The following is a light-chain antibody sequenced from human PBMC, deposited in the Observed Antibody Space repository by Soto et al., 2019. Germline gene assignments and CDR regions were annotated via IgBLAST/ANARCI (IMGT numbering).Light chain of an antibody. CDR3: QQLRIYPIT. CDR2: AAS. J-gene: IGKJ4*01. V-gene: IGKV1-9*01. CDR1: LSISSW. Sequence: DIQMTQSPSTLSASVGDRVTITCRASLSISSWLAWYQQKQGKAPKLLIYAASTLQSGVPSRFSGSGSGTEFTLTISSLQPEDFATYFCQQLRIYPITFGGGTKVDIK.